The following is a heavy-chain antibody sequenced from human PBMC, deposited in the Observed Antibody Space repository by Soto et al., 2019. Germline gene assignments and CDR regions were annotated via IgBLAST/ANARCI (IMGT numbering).Heavy chain of an antibody. D-gene: IGHD1-7*01. V-gene: IGHV1-18*01. J-gene: IGHJ5*02. CDR1: GYTFTSYG. CDR3: ARELELTPPYNWFDP. CDR2: ISAYNGNT. Sequence: GASVKVSCKASGYTFTSYGISWARQAPGQGLEWMGWISAYNGNTNYAQKLQGRVTMTTDTSTSTAYMELRSLRSDDTAVYYCARELELTPPYNWFDPWGQGTLVTVSS.